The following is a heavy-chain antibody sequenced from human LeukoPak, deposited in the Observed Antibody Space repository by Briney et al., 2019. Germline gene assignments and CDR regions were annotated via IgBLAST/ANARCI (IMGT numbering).Heavy chain of an antibody. Sequence: PSETLSLTCTVSGGSISSYYWSWIRHPPGKGLERIGNIYYSGSTNYNPSLKSRVNISVDTSKNQFSLKLSSMTAADTAVYYCASLSSGYYQIYDYWGQGTLVTVSS. J-gene: IGHJ4*02. CDR2: IYYSGST. CDR3: ASLSSGYYQIYDY. CDR1: GGSISSYY. V-gene: IGHV4-59*01. D-gene: IGHD3-22*01.